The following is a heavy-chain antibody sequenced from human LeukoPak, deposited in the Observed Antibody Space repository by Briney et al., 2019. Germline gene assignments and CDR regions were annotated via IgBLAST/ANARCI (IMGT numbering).Heavy chain of an antibody. CDR3: YGANAEH. CDR1: GFTFSSYA. CDR2: TNTDGSST. V-gene: IGHV3-74*03. J-gene: IGHJ1*01. Sequence: GGSLRLSCAASGFTFSSYAMSWVRQAPGKGLVWVSGTNTDGSSTMYADSVKGRFTIARDNAKNTLYLQMNSLRAEDTAVYYCYGANAEHWGQGTLVTVSS. D-gene: IGHD4-23*01.